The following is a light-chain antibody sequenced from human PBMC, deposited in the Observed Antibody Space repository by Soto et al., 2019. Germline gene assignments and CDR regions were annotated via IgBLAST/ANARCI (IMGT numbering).Light chain of an antibody. J-gene: IGLJ1*01. CDR2: NVN. CDR3: TSYSSSSTFYV. Sequence: QSVLTQPPSASGSPGQAVTISCTGTSRDIGGYDFVSWYQVRPGEAPQLIIYNVNGRPSGVPRRFSGSKSGNTASLTVSGLQAVDEADYYCTSYSSSSTFYVFGTGTKVTVL. CDR1: SRDIGGYDF. V-gene: IGLV2-8*01.